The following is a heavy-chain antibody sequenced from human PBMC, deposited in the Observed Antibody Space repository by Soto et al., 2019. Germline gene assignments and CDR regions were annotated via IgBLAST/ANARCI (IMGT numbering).Heavy chain of an antibody. CDR1: GGSFSGYY. CDR3: ARIVVVVPAATQDLYYYYCMDV. V-gene: IGHV4-34*01. J-gene: IGHJ6*02. CDR2: INHSGST. Sequence: PSETLSLTCAVYGGSFSGYYWSWIRQPPGKGLEWIGEINHSGSTNYNPSLKSRVTISVDTSKNQFSLKLSSVTAADTAVSYCARIVVVVPAATQDLYYYYCMDVWGQGTTVTVSS. D-gene: IGHD2-2*01.